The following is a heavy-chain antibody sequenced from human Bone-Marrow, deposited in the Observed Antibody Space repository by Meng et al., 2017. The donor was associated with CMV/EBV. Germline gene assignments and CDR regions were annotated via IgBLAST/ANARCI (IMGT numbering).Heavy chain of an antibody. J-gene: IGHJ5*02. CDR1: GYTVTSDS. CDR3: ARAVGSGSYGWFDP. CDR2: ISAYNGNT. D-gene: IGHD3-10*01. Sequence: QLVPSVAEAKKPGASVKVSFKASGYTVTSDSISWVRQAPGQGLEWMGWISAYNGNTNYAQKLQGRVTMTTDTSTSTAYMELRSLRSDDTAVYYFARAVGSGSYGWFDPWGQGTLVTVSS. V-gene: IGHV1-18*01.